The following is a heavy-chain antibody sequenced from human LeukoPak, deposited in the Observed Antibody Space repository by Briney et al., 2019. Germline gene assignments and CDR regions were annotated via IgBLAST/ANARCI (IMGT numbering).Heavy chain of an antibody. CDR2: INPNSGGT. J-gene: IGHJ5*02. Sequence: ASVKVSFKASGYTFTVYYMHWVRQAPGQGLEWMGWINPNSGGTNYAQKFQGRVTMTRDTSLSTAYMELSRLRSDDTAVYYCARDTAMVTYWFDPWGQGTLVTVSS. D-gene: IGHD5-18*01. CDR3: ARDTAMVTYWFDP. V-gene: IGHV1-2*02. CDR1: GYTFTVYY.